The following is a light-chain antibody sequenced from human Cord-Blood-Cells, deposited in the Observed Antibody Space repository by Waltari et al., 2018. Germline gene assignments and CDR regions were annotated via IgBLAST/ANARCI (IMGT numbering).Light chain of an antibody. CDR1: IGHSSYA. V-gene: IGLV4-69*01. CDR2: LNSDGSH. CDR3: QTWGTGIWV. Sequence: QLVLTQSPSASTSLGASVKLTCTLSIGHSSYALAWPQQQREKGPRYLMKLNSDGSHSKGDGIPDRFSGSSSGAERYLTISSLQSEDEAGYYCQTWGTGIWVFGGGTKLTVL. J-gene: IGLJ3*02.